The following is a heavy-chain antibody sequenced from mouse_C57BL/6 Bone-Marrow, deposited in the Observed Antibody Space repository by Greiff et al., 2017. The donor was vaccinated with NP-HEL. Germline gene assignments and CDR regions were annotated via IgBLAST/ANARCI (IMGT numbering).Heavy chain of an antibody. Sequence: VKLQQPGTELVKPGASVKLSCKASGYTFTSYWMHWVKQRPGQGLEWIGNINPSNGGTNYNEKFKSKATLTVDKSSSTAYMQLSSLTSEDSAVYYCARRAFITTVVKDYFDYWGQGTTLTVSS. V-gene: IGHV1-53*01. CDR2: INPSNGGT. D-gene: IGHD1-1*01. CDR3: ARRAFITTVVKDYFDY. J-gene: IGHJ2*01. CDR1: GYTFTSYW.